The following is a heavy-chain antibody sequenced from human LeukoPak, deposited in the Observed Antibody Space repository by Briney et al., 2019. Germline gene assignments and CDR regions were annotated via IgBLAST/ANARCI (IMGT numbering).Heavy chain of an antibody. V-gene: IGHV3-23*01. Sequence: PGGSLRLSCAASGFTFSSYAMSWVRQAPGKGLEWVSAISGSGGSTYYADSVKGRFTISRDNSKNTLYLQMNSLRAEDTAVYYCAKPINYYDSSGYYPPPFDYWGQGTLVTVSS. D-gene: IGHD3-22*01. CDR1: GFTFSSYA. CDR2: ISGSGGST. J-gene: IGHJ4*02. CDR3: AKPINYYDSSGYYPPPFDY.